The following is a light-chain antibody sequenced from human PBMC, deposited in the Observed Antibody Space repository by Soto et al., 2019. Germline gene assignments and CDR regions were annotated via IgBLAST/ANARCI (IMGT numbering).Light chain of an antibody. V-gene: IGKV1-17*01. J-gene: IGKJ4*01. Sequence: DIQMTQSPSSLSASVGDRVTITCRASQGIRNDLAWYQQKPGKAPKRLIYSASSLQSGVPSRFSGSGSGTEFTLTISGLQPEDFATYYCLQHNNYPPLTFGGGTKVEIK. CDR1: QGIRND. CDR2: SAS. CDR3: LQHNNYPPLT.